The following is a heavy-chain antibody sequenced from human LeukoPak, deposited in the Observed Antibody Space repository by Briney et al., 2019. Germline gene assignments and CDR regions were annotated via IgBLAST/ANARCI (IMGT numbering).Heavy chain of an antibody. CDR3: ASGSRSYYYYYMDV. Sequence: SETLSLTCTVSGGSISSYYWSWIRQPAGKGLEWIGRIYTSGSTNYIPSLKSRVTMSVDTSKNQFSLKLSSVTAADTAVYYCASGSRSYYYYYMDVWGKGTTVTVSS. D-gene: IGHD6-13*01. V-gene: IGHV4-4*07. J-gene: IGHJ6*03. CDR1: GGSISSYY. CDR2: IYTSGST.